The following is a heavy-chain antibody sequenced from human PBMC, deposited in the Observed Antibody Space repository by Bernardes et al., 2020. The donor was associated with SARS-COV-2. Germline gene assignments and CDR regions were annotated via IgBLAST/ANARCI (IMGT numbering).Heavy chain of an antibody. CDR1: GFIFSNYA. CDR3: AKRAVLYNSDGGSSSTNSEYHYYGTDV. J-gene: IGHJ6*02. V-gene: IGHV3-23*01. CDR2: ITGRGSST. D-gene: IGHD2-15*01. Sequence: GGSLRLSCAASGFIFSNYAMNWVRQAPGKGLEWVSAITGRGSSTYYADSVKGRFAVSRDNSKNTLYLQMNSLRAEDTAVYYCAKRAVLYNSDGGSSSTNSEYHYYGTDVWGQGTTVAVSS.